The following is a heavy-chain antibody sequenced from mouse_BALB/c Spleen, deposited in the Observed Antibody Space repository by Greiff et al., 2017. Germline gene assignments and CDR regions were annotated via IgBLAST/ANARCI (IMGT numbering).Heavy chain of an antibody. CDR1: GFNIKDYY. CDR3: ARSDYYGSSFYFDV. CDR2: IDPENGNT. D-gene: IGHD1-1*01. Sequence: EVQLQQSGAELVRPGALVKLSCKASGFNIKDYYMHWVKQRPEQGLEWIGWIDPENGNTIYDPKFQGKASITADTSSNTAYLQLSSLTSEDTAVYYCARSDYYGSSFYFDVWGAGTTVTVSS. J-gene: IGHJ1*01. V-gene: IGHV14-1*02.